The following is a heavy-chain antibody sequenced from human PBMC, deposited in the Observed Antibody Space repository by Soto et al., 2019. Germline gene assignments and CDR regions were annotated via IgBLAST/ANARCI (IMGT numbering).Heavy chain of an antibody. CDR2: IYYSGST. D-gene: IGHD2-15*01. J-gene: IGHJ5*02. CDR1: GGSISSGGYY. V-gene: IGHV4-31*03. CDR3: ARSSLAGSFSFWFDP. Sequence: SETLSLTCTVSGGSISSGGYYWSWIRQHPGKGLEWIGYIYYSGSTYYNPSLKSRVTISVDTSKNQFSLKLSSVTAADTAVYYCARSSLAGSFSFWFDPWGQGTLVTVSS.